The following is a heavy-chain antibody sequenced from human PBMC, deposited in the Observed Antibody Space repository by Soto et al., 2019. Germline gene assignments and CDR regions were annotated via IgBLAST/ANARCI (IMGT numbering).Heavy chain of an antibody. J-gene: IGHJ4*02. V-gene: IGHV3-30-3*01. Sequence: QVQLVASGGGVVQPGMSLRLSCAASGFTFSDYAMHWGRQAPGRGLAWLAVISYNGGNTYYADSVKGRFTISRDNSKNSLYLQMNSLRNEHTSVYYCARAVGGVRYRYGDYWGQGTLVTVSS. CDR1: GFTFSDYA. D-gene: IGHD5-18*01. CDR2: ISYNGGNT. CDR3: ARAVGGVRYRYGDY.